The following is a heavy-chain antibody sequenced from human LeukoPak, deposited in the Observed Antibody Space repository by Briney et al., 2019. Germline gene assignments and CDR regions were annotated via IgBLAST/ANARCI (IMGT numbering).Heavy chain of an antibody. J-gene: IGHJ6*03. V-gene: IGHV3-33*01. CDR3: ASAPFFCSGGSSPYYMDV. Sequence: GRSLRLSCAASGFVFSSFGMHWVRQAPGKGLEWVAVIWDDGSNKYYADSVKGRFTITRDNSQNTLYLQMNSLRAEDTAVYYCASAPFFCSGGSSPYYMDVWGKGTTVTVSS. CDR2: IWDDGSNK. D-gene: IGHD2-15*01. CDR1: GFVFSSFG.